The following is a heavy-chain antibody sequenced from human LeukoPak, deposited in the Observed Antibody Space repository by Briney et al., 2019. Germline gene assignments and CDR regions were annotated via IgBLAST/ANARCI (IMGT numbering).Heavy chain of an antibody. D-gene: IGHD3-22*01. V-gene: IGHV3-53*01. CDR3: ARGTPIYDRSGYYLDY. Sequence: GGSLRLSCAASGFTVSSNYMSWVRQAPGKGLEWVSVIYSGGNTLYADSVKGRFTISRDNSKNTVYLQMNSLRAEDTAVYYCARGTPIYDRSGYYLDYWGQGTLVTVSS. CDR1: GFTVSSNY. CDR2: IYSGGNT. J-gene: IGHJ4*02.